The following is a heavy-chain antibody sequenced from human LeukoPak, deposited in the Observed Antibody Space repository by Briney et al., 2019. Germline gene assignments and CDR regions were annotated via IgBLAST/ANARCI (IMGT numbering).Heavy chain of an antibody. CDR1: GFTFSSYA. V-gene: IGHV3-30*04. Sequence: GGSLRLSCAASGFTFSSYAMHWVRQAPGKGLEWVAVISYDGSNKYYADSVKGRFTISRDNSKNTLYLQMNSLRAEDTAVHYCARDGWFGEMPYYFDYWGQGTLVTVSS. J-gene: IGHJ4*02. CDR2: ISYDGSNK. CDR3: ARDGWFGEMPYYFDY. D-gene: IGHD3-10*01.